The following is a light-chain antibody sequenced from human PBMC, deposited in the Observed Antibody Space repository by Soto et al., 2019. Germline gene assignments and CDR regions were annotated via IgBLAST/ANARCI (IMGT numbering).Light chain of an antibody. J-gene: IGKJ1*01. CDR1: QIVSSSY. CDR2: GAS. Sequence: ETALTQTLSTLSVSTGERATLSCRASQIVSSSYLAWYQQKPGQAPRLLIYGASSRATGIPDRFSGSGSGTDFTLTISIREPEDFAVYYCQPHGSSPWTCGQESKG. CDR3: QPHGSSPWT. V-gene: IGKV3-20*01.